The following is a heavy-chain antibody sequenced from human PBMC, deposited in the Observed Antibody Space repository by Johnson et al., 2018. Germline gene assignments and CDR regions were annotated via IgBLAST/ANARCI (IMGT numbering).Heavy chain of an antibody. CDR2: ISSDGNTK. CDR3: ARRVAGVPVPFDI. Sequence: QVQLVESGGGVIQPGRSLRLSCAASGFTFTNYAMHWVRQAPGKGLEWVAVISSDGNTKFYADSVKGRFTISRDNSKKTLYLEMNSLRPEETAVYYCARRVAGVPVPFDIWGQGAMVTVSS. J-gene: IGHJ3*02. V-gene: IGHV3-30-3*01. D-gene: IGHD3-10*01. CDR1: GFTFTNYA.